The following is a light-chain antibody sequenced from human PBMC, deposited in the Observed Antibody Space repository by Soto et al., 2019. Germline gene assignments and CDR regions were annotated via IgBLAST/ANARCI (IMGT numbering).Light chain of an antibody. V-gene: IGKV3-20*01. CDR2: GAS. J-gene: IGKJ4*01. CDR1: QTVNNNY. CDR3: QQYGSSPLT. Sequence: ELVLTSSPGTLSLSPGERATLSCRASQTVNNNYLAWYQQIPGQAPRLLISGASGRATGTPDRFSGSASGTDFTLTISRLEPEEFAVYYCQQYGSSPLTFGGGTKVDIK.